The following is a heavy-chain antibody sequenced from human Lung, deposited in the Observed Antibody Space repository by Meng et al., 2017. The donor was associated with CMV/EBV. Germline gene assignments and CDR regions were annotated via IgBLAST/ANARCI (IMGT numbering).Heavy chain of an antibody. J-gene: IGHJ3*02. D-gene: IGHD3-3*01. CDR1: GFSIDDYA. V-gene: IGHV3-9*01. CDR2: ISWNSDNI. CDR3: GRMGVAPFDI. Sequence: GGSXRLSCAASGFSIDDYAMHWVWQAPGKGLEWVSGISWNSDNIAYADSVKGRFTISRDNARNSLYLQMNTLKIEDTAFYYCGRMGVAPFDIWGQGTLVTVSS.